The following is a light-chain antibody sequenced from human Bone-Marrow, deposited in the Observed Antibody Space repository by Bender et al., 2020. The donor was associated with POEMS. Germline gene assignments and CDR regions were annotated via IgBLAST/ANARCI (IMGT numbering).Light chain of an antibody. CDR2: EGS. CDR3: CSYSSSIIVV. CDR1: SSDVGSYNL. V-gene: IGLV2-23*01. J-gene: IGLJ2*01. Sequence: QSALTQPASVSGSPGQSITISCTGTSSDVGSYNLVSWYQQYPGKAPKLLIYEGSERPSGISNRFSGSKSGNTASLTISGLQAEDEADYYCCSYSSSIIVVFGGGTKLTVL.